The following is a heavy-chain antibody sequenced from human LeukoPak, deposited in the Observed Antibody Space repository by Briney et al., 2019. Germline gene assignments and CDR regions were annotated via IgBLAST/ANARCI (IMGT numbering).Heavy chain of an antibody. Sequence: SETLSLTCTVSGGSISSYYWSWIRQPPGKGQEWIGYIYYSGSTNYNPSLKSRVTISVDTSKNQFSLKLSSVTAADTAVYYCARYRGSSWSFDYWGQGTLVTVSS. J-gene: IGHJ4*02. D-gene: IGHD6-13*01. CDR2: IYYSGST. CDR1: GGSISSYY. CDR3: ARYRGSSWSFDY. V-gene: IGHV4-59*01.